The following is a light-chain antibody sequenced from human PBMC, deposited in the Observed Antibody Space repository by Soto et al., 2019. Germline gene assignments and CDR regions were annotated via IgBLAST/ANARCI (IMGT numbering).Light chain of an antibody. Sequence: EIVLTQSPGTLSLSPGERATLSCRASQSVSSSYLAWYQQKPGQSPQLLIYLGSNRASGVPDRFSGSGSGTDFTLKISRVEAEDVGVYYCMQALQTQTFGQGTKVDI. CDR1: QSVSSSY. V-gene: IGKV2-28*01. CDR2: LGS. J-gene: IGKJ1*01. CDR3: MQALQTQT.